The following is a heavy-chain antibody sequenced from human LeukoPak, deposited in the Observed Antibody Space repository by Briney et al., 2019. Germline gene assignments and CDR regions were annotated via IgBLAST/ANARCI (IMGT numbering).Heavy chain of an antibody. Sequence: GASVKVSCKASGYTFTSYYMHWVRQAPGQGLEWMGIINPSGGSTNYAQKFQGRVTMTRDTSTSTVYMDLTSLRSEDTAVYYCARVKDWGYYDIWGGQGTLVTVSS. CDR3: ARVKDWGYYDIW. CDR1: GYTFTSYY. J-gene: IGHJ4*02. CDR2: INPSGGST. D-gene: IGHD3-22*01. V-gene: IGHV1-46*01.